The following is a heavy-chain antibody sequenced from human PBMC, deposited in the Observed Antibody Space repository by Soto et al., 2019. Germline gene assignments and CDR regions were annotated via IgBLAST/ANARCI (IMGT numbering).Heavy chain of an antibody. Sequence: PSETLSLTCTVSGGSISSGDYYWSWIRQPPGKGLEWIGYTYYSGGTYYNPSLKSRVTISVDTSKNQFSLKLSSVTAADTAVYYCARGSTIFGVVDYWGQGTLVTVSS. CDR2: TYYSGGT. J-gene: IGHJ4*02. CDR1: GGSISSGDYY. V-gene: IGHV4-30-4*01. CDR3: ARGSTIFGVVDY. D-gene: IGHD3-3*01.